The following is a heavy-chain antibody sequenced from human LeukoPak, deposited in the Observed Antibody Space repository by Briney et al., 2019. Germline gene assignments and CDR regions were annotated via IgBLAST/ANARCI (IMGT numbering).Heavy chain of an antibody. J-gene: IGHJ4*02. CDR3: AAEGPNWGSPFDY. Sequence: SVKVSCKASGFTFTRSAMQWVRQARGQRLEWIGWIVVGSGNTNYAQKFQERVTITRDMSTSTAYMELSSLRSEDTAVYYCAAEGPNWGSPFDYWGQGTLVTVSS. CDR2: IVVGSGNT. V-gene: IGHV1-58*02. CDR1: GFTFTRSA. D-gene: IGHD7-27*01.